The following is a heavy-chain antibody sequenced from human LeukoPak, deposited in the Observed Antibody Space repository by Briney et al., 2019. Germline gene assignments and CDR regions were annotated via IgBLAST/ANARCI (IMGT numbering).Heavy chain of an antibody. J-gene: IGHJ4*02. CDR2: IYYTGST. Sequence: SETLSLTCTVSGGSISTYYWSWIRQPPGKGLEWIGYIYYTGSTSYNPSLKSRVTISVDTSKNQFSLKLSSVTAADTAVYYCARPLRRYCSSTSCYSPFDYWGQGTLVTVSS. V-gene: IGHV4-59*12. CDR1: GGSISTYY. CDR3: ARPLRRYCSSTSCYSPFDY. D-gene: IGHD2-2*01.